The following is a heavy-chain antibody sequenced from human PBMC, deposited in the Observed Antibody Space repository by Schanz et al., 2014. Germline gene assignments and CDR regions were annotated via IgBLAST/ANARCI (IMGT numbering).Heavy chain of an antibody. CDR1: GFTVSNSY. CDR2: IRSSSSTI. Sequence: EAQLLESGGGLVQPGGSLRLSCAASGFTVSNSYIHWVRQAPGKGLEWVSYIRSSSSTIYYADSVKGRFTISRDNAKNSLYLQVNSLRAEDTGVYYCARGREVVAKIFDVWGQGTMVTVSS. J-gene: IGHJ3*01. CDR3: ARGREVVAKIFDV. V-gene: IGHV3-48*01. D-gene: IGHD3-22*01.